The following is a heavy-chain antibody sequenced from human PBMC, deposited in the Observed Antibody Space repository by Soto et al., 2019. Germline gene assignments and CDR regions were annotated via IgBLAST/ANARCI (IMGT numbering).Heavy chain of an antibody. CDR3: ARHLGYYDSSGYYPFDI. CDR2: IYYSGST. J-gene: IGHJ3*02. V-gene: IGHV4-59*08. D-gene: IGHD3-22*01. Sequence: PSETLSLTCTVSGGSISSYYWSWIRQPPGKGLEWIGYIYYSGSTNYNPSLKSRVTISVDTSKNQFSLKLSSVTAADTAVYYCARHLGYYDSSGYYPFDIWGQGTRVTVS. CDR1: GGSISSYY.